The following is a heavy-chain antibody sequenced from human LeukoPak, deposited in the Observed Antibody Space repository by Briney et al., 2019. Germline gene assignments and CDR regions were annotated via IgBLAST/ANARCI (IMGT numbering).Heavy chain of an antibody. V-gene: IGHV4-61*08. CDR3: ARTWPSSSWNYYFDY. Sequence: PSETLSLTCTVSGGSISSGGYYWSWIRQPPGKGLERIGHIYHSGSTYYNPSLKSRVTISVDTSKNQFSLKLSSVTAADTAVYYCARTWPSSSWNYYFDYWGQGTLVTVSS. CDR1: GGSISSGGYY. J-gene: IGHJ4*02. CDR2: IYHSGST. D-gene: IGHD6-13*01.